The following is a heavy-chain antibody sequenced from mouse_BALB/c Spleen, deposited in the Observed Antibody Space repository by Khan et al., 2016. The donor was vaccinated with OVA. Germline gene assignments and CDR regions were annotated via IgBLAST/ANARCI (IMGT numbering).Heavy chain of an antibody. J-gene: IGHJ3*01. CDR2: IYPGSGNT. CDR1: GYTFTDYY. V-gene: IGHV1-77*01. CDR3: ARSGIGSFAY. D-gene: IGHD2-2*01. Sequence: QVQLQQSGAELARPGASVKLSCKASGYTFTDYYINWVKQRTGQGLEWIGEIYPGSGNTYYNEQFKDKATLTADKSSSTAFMQLNSLTSYDASVYFCARSGIGSFAYWGQGTLVTVSA.